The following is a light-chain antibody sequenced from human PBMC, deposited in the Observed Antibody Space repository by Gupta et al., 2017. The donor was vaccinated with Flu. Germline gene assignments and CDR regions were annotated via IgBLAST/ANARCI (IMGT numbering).Light chain of an antibody. J-gene: IGKJ5*01. Sequence: PSSLSASVGDRVTITCQASQDINYYLNWYQQKPGKAPTLLIYDTSKLETGVPSRFSGSGSGTDFTLTISSLQPEDIAAYYCQQVHYLPNTFGQGTLLEI. CDR1: QDINYY. CDR3: QQVHYLPNT. V-gene: IGKV1-33*01. CDR2: DTS.